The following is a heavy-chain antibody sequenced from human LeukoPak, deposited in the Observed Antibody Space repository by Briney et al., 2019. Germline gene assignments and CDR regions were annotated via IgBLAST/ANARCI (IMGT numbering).Heavy chain of an antibody. CDR2: MNIDGSEK. V-gene: IGHV3-7*01. Sequence: GGSLRLSCAASGFTFSSYSMNWVRQAPGKRPEWVANMNIDGSEKYYTDSVKGRFTISRDNARNSVYLQMNSLRVEDTAVYYCARDPVEWELLLDCWGQGTLVTVSS. CDR3: ARDPVEWELLLDC. D-gene: IGHD1-26*01. CDR1: GFTFSSYS. J-gene: IGHJ4*02.